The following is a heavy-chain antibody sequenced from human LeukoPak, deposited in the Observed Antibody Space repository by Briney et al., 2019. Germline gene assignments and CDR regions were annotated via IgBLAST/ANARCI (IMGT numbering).Heavy chain of an antibody. CDR3: ARGRYSSSWYRIDY. V-gene: IGHV4-34*01. D-gene: IGHD6-13*01. CDR1: GGSFSGYY. Sequence: SETLSLTCAVYGGSFSGYYWSWIRQPPGKGLEWIGEINHSGSTNYNPSLKSRVTMSVDTSKNQFSLKLSSVTAADTAVYYCARGRYSSSWYRIDYWGQGTLVTVSS. J-gene: IGHJ4*02. CDR2: INHSGST.